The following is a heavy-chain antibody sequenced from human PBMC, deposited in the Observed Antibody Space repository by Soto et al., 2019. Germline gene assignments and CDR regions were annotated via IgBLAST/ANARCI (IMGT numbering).Heavy chain of an antibody. CDR1: GFTFSTSA. D-gene: IGHD1-7*01. CDR2: ISISGGT. J-gene: IGHJ4*02. CDR3: VTETMPGTCDY. Sequence: PGGSLRLSCVASGFTFSTSAMNWVRQAPGKGLEWVSVISISGGTRHADSVKGRFTISRDNSRNTLYLQMNSLRAEDTAVYFCVTETMPGTCDYWAQGTLVTVSS. V-gene: IGHV3-23*01.